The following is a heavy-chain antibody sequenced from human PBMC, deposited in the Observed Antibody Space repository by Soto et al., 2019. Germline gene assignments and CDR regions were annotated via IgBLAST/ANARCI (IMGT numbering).Heavy chain of an antibody. Sequence: QVQLVQSGAEVNKPGASVKVSCKASGYTFINYYIHWVRQAPGQGLEWMVEINPNGGSTVYAQKFQGRVTRTRDTSTTTVYVELSSLRSDDTAVYFCVRATAARQRDYSYHYYLHIWGKGNTVTVSS. D-gene: IGHD6-6*01. CDR2: INPNGGST. CDR3: VRATAARQRDYSYHYYLHI. CDR1: GYTFINYY. J-gene: IGHJ6*03. V-gene: IGHV1-46*03.